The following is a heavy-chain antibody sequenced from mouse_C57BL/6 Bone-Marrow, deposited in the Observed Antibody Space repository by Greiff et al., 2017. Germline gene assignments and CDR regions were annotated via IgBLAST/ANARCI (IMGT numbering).Heavy chain of an antibody. V-gene: IGHV1-54*01. J-gene: IGHJ1*03. CDR1: GYAFTNYL. D-gene: IGHD2-5*01. CDR3: ARPYYSNYWYFDV. CDR2: INPGSGGT. Sequence: VKLVESGAELVRPGTSVKVSCKASGYAFTNYLIEWVKQRPGQGLEWIGVINPGSGGTNYNEKFKGKATLTVDTSSSTAYMQLSSLTSEDSAVYYCARPYYSNYWYFDVWGTGTTVTVSS.